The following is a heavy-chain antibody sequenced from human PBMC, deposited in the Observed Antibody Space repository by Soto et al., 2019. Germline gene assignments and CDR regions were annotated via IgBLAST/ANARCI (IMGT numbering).Heavy chain of an antibody. D-gene: IGHD1-26*01. CDR3: ASHSGSSPEGRYYYGVDV. V-gene: IGHV1-69*12. Sequence: QVQLVQSGAEVMKPGSSVKVSYKASGGTFSSYAISWVRQAPGQGLEWMGGIIPIFGTADYAQKFQGRVTITADESTSTAYMELSSLRSEDTAVYYCASHSGSSPEGRYYYGVDVWGQGTTVTVSS. CDR2: IIPIFGTA. CDR1: GGTFSSYA. J-gene: IGHJ6*02.